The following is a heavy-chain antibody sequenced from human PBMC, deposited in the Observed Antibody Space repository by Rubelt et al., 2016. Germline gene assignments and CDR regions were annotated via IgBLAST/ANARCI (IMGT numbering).Heavy chain of an antibody. CDR1: GYTFTSYA. CDR3: AREGLAVAHDY. J-gene: IGHJ4*02. V-gene: IGHV1-3*01. Sequence: QVQLVQSGSELKKPGASVKVSCKASGYTFTSYAMHWVRQAPGQRLEWMGWINAGNGNTKYSQKCQGRCTITRENTASTAYRGLSSVRSEDTAGYYCAREGLAVAHDYWGQGTLVTVSS. D-gene: IGHD6-19*01. CDR2: INAGNGNT.